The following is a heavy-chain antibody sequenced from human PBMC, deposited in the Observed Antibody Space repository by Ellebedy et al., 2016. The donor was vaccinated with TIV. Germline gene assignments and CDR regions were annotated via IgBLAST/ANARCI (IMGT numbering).Heavy chain of an antibody. Sequence: GESLKISCKGSGYSFINYWIAWVRQMPGKGLEWMGIIYPGDSDTRYSPSFQGQVTTSADKSINTAYLQWSSLRASDTAMYYCARLDTYYYYGMDVWGQGTTVTVSS. J-gene: IGHJ6*02. CDR2: IYPGDSDT. CDR1: GYSFINYW. CDR3: ARLDTYYYYGMDV. V-gene: IGHV5-51*01.